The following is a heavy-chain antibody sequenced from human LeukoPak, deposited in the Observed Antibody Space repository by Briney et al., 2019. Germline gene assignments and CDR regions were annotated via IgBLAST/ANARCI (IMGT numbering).Heavy chain of an antibody. CDR3: ARSRYCSSTSCLKYGAFDI. CDR1: GGSISSYY. CDR2: IYTSGST. Sequence: SETLSLTCTVSGGSISSYYWSWIRQPAGKGLEWIGRIYTSGSTNYNPSLKSRVTMSVDTSKNQFSLKLSSVTAADTAVYYCARSRYCSSTSCLKYGAFDIWGQGTMATVSS. V-gene: IGHV4-4*07. J-gene: IGHJ3*02. D-gene: IGHD2-2*01.